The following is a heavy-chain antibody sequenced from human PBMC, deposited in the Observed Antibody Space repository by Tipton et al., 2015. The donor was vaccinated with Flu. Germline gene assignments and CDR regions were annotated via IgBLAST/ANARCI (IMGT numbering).Heavy chain of an antibody. Sequence: QVQLVQSGVEVKKPGASVKVSCKASGYIFTNYNFNWVRQAPGQGLEWMGWMSPKTGDAGYAQKLQGRVTMTRDTSLSTAYMELSGLTSEDTAVYYCAITLPDASAIEQWGQGTLVTVSS. CDR2: MSPKTGDA. CDR3: AITLPDASAIEQ. D-gene: IGHD1-14*01. V-gene: IGHV1-8*01. J-gene: IGHJ4*02. CDR1: GYIFTNYN.